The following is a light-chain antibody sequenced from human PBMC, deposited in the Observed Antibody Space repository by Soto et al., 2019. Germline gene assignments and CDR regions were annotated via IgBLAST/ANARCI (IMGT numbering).Light chain of an antibody. V-gene: IGLV1-40*01. CDR2: ANR. Sequence: QSVLTQPPSVPGAPGQRVTISCPGNGSNIGASYDLHWYQQLPGSAPRLLIYANRNRPAGVSDRFSGSKSYTSASLVISGLQADDEADYYCRSYDRSLSGWIVGTGTKVTVL. J-gene: IGLJ1*01. CDR1: GSNIGASYD. CDR3: RSYDRSLSGWI.